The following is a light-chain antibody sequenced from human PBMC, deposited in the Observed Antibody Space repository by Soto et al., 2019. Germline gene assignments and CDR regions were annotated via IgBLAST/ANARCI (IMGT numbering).Light chain of an antibody. CDR2: GAS. CDR3: QQYEKWPPWT. V-gene: IGKV3-15*01. J-gene: IGKJ1*01. Sequence: EFVLTQSPATLSMSPGETATLSCRASQSVSDNLAWYQQKPGQAPRLLIYGASTRATGIPARFSGSGSGTEFTLTISSLQSEDFAVYYCQQYEKWPPWTFGQGTKVDIK. CDR1: QSVSDN.